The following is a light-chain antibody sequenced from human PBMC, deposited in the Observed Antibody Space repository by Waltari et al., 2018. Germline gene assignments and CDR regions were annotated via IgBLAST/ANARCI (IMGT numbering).Light chain of an antibody. CDR2: DAS. CDR3: QQRSNWPPLT. J-gene: IGKJ4*01. CDR1: QSIGTY. Sequence: EIVLTQSPATLSLSPGERATLSCRASQSIGTYLAWYQQKPGQAPRLLIYDASNRATGIPARFSGSGSGTDFTLTISSREPEDFAGYYCQQRSNWPPLTFGGGTKVEIK. V-gene: IGKV3-11*01.